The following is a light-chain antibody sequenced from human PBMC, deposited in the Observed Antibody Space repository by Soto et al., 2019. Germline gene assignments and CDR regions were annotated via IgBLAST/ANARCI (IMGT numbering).Light chain of an antibody. V-gene: IGKV3-15*01. CDR1: QSISSS. CDR3: QQYYERPPLT. Sequence: EIVMTQSPATMSGPLCERATLACRASQSISSSVAWYQRKPGQAPRLLIYGASTRAHGIPARFSGSGSGTEFSINITRLQSEDFADYYCQQYYERPPLTFGGGTKVEIK. J-gene: IGKJ4*01. CDR2: GAS.